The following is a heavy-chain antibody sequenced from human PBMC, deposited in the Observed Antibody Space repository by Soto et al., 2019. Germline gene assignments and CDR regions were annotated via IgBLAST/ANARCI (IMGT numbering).Heavy chain of an antibody. Sequence: PSETLSLTCTVSGGSISSYYWSWTRQPPGKGLEWIGYIYYSGSTYYNPSLKSRVTISVDTSKNQFSLKLSSVTAADTAVYYCARSLKVDFWSGYSRFDPWGQGTLVTVSS. CDR1: GGSISSYY. CDR2: IYYSGST. D-gene: IGHD3-3*01. CDR3: ARSLKVDFWSGYSRFDP. V-gene: IGHV4-59*08. J-gene: IGHJ5*02.